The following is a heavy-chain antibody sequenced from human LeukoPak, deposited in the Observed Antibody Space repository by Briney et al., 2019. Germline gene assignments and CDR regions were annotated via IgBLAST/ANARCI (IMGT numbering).Heavy chain of an antibody. D-gene: IGHD3-10*01. Sequence: ASVKVSCKASGYTFTSHGISWVRQAPGQGLEWMGWISAYNGNTNYAQKLQGRVTMTTDTSTSTAYMELRSLRSDDTAVYYCAREARITMVRGVKYNWFDPWGQGTLVTVSS. J-gene: IGHJ5*02. CDR3: AREARITMVRGVKYNWFDP. CDR2: ISAYNGNT. CDR1: GYTFTSHG. V-gene: IGHV1-18*01.